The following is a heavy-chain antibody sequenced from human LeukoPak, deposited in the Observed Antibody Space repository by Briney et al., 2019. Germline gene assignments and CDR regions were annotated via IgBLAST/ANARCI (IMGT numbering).Heavy chain of an antibody. CDR1: GFTFSSYA. CDR2: ISYDGSNK. V-gene: IGHV3-30-3*01. CDR3: ARANNWNDVWFDP. Sequence: GGSLRFSCAASGFTFSSYAMHWVRQAPGKGLEWVAVISYDGSNKYYADSVKGRFTISRDNSKNTLYLQMNSLRAEDTAVYYCARANNWNDVWFDPWGQGTLVTVSS. J-gene: IGHJ5*02. D-gene: IGHD1-20*01.